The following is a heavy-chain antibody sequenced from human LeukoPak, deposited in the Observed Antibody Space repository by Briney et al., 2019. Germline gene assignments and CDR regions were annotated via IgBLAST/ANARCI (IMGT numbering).Heavy chain of an antibody. CDR1: GFTFSNAW. Sequence: PGGSIRLSCAASGFTFSNAWMSWVRQAPGKGLEWVGRIKSKTDGGTTDYAAPVKGRFTISRDDSKNTLYLQMNSLKTEDTAVYYCTTEGLLWFGELYRDAFDIWGQGTMVTVSS. D-gene: IGHD3-10*01. V-gene: IGHV3-15*01. CDR3: TTEGLLWFGELYRDAFDI. J-gene: IGHJ3*02. CDR2: IKSKTDGGTT.